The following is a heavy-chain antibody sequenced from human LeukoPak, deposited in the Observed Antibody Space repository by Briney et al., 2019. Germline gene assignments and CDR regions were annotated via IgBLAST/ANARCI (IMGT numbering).Heavy chain of an antibody. CDR1: GYTFTSYG. D-gene: IGHD2-21*02. CDR2: ISAYNGNT. J-gene: IGHJ6*02. V-gene: IGHV1-18*01. Sequence: ASVKVSCKASGYTFTSYGISWVRQAPGQGLEWMGWISAYNGNTNYAQKLQGRVTMTTDTSTSTAYMELRSLRSDDTAVYYCARTYCGGDCYSENYYYSYGMDVWGQGTTVTVSS. CDR3: ARTYCGGDCYSENYYYSYGMDV.